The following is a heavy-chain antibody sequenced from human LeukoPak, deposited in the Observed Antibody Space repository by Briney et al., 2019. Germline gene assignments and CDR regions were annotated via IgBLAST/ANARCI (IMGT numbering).Heavy chain of an antibody. J-gene: IGHJ5*02. D-gene: IGHD3-10*01. V-gene: IGHV4-34*01. Sequence: SETLSLTCAVYGGSFSGYYWSWIRQPPGKGLEWIGEINRSGGTNYNPSLKSRVTISVDTSKNQFSLKLSSVTAADTAVYYCARHGGRRLLWFGELYWFDPWGQGTLVTVSS. CDR2: INRSGGT. CDR1: GGSFSGYY. CDR3: ARHGGRRLLWFGELYWFDP.